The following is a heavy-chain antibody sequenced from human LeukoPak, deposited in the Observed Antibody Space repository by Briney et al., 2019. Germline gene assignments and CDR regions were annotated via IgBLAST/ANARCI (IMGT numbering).Heavy chain of an antibody. Sequence: GESLKISCQGSGYNFTNYWIGWVRQTPGKGLEWMGIIYPGESDPRYSPSFQGQVTISADKSINTAYLRWGSPKAADTAMYYCARLGRYDVLTGPDYWGQGTLVTVSS. CDR2: IYPGESDP. CDR3: ARLGRYDVLTGPDY. D-gene: IGHD3-9*01. V-gene: IGHV5-51*01. CDR1: GYNFTNYW. J-gene: IGHJ4*02.